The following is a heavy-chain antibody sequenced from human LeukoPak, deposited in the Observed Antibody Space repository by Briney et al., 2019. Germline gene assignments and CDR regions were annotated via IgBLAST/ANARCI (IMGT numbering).Heavy chain of an antibody. CDR1: GGSISDNY. D-gene: IGHD2-2*01. J-gene: IGHJ6*03. CDR2: IYYSGST. CDR3: ARVVIYCSSTSCFYMDV. Sequence: PSETLSLTCTVSGGSISDNYWSWIRQPPGKGLEWIGYIYYSGSTNYNPSLKSRVTISVDTSTNQFSLKLSSVTAADTAVYYCARVVIYCSSTSCFYMDVWGKGTTVTVSS. V-gene: IGHV4-59*01.